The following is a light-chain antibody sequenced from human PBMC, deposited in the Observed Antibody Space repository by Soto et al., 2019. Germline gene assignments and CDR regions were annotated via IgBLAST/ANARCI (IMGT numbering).Light chain of an antibody. J-gene: IGKJ2*01. CDR2: GAS. V-gene: IGKV3-20*01. CDR1: ESISSSY. Sequence: EIVLTQFPGTLSLSPGESATLSCRTSESISSSYLAWYQQRPGQPPRLLIYGASKTATGIPDRFSGSGSGTDFTLSISRLEPEDFGMYYCQQYSASPRTFGQGTKLEI. CDR3: QQYSASPRT.